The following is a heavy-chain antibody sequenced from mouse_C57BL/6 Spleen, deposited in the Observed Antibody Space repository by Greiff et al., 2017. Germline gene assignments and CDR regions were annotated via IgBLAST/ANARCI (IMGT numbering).Heavy chain of an antibody. D-gene: IGHD2-5*01. Sequence: LQESGAELVKPGASVKLSCKASGYTFTEYTIHWVKQRSGQGLEWIGWFYPGSGSIKYNEKFKDKATLTADKSSSKVYMELSRLTSEDSAVYLCARQTYDSNFYAMDYWGQGTSVTVSS. CDR2: FYPGSGSI. V-gene: IGHV1-62-2*01. J-gene: IGHJ4*01. CDR1: GYTFTEYT. CDR3: ARQTYDSNFYAMDY.